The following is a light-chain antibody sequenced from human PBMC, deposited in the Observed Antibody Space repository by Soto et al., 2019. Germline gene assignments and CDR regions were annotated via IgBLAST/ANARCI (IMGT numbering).Light chain of an antibody. CDR1: QGISNY. Sequence: DIQMTQSPSSLSASVGDRVTITCRASQGISNYLAWYQQQPGKVPKLLIYVASTLQSGVPSRFSGSGSGTDVTLNISSLQPEDVATYYFQKYNSAPWTFGQGTKVEIK. CDR3: QKYNSAPWT. J-gene: IGKJ1*01. V-gene: IGKV1-27*01. CDR2: VAS.